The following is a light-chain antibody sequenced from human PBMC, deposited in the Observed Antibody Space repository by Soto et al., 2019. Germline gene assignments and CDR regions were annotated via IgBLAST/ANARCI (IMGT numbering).Light chain of an antibody. CDR2: GAS. CDR3: QQRSDSYT. CDR1: QSVTDN. V-gene: IGKV3D-15*03. J-gene: IGKJ5*01. Sequence: EIVMTQSPATLSVSPVERATLSCMASQSVTDNYLAWYQQKPGQAPRLLIYGASIRATGIPARFSGSGSGTDFTLTISILEPEDSAVYYCQQRSDSYTFGQGTRLEIK.